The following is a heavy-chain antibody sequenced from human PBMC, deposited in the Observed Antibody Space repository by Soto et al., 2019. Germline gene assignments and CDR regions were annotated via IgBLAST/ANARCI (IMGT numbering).Heavy chain of an antibody. J-gene: IGHJ4*02. CDR1: GGSISSYY. CDR2: IYYSGST. CDR3: AGDYYGRGGGTLDS. V-gene: IGHV4-59*01. D-gene: IGHD3-10*02. Sequence: PSETLSLTCTVSGGSISSYYWSWIRQPPRKGLEWIGYIYYSGSTNYNPSLKSRVTISVDTSKNQFSLKLSSVTAADTAVYYCAGDYYGRGGGTLDSWGQGTLVTVSS.